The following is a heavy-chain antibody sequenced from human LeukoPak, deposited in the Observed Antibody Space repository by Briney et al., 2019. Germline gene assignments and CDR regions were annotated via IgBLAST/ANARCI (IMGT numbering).Heavy chain of an antibody. Sequence: GGSLRLSCAASEFIFSRYAMSWAHQAPGKGLEWVSSITVNGDSTYYADSVKGRFTISRDNSKNTLYLHMNSPRAEDTAVYYCAKVYCISGSFYFSTFDYGGQGTLVTVSS. J-gene: IGHJ4*02. CDR1: EFIFSRYA. D-gene: IGHD2-2*01. CDR2: ITVNGDST. CDR3: AKVYCISGSFYFSTFDY. V-gene: IGHV3-23*01.